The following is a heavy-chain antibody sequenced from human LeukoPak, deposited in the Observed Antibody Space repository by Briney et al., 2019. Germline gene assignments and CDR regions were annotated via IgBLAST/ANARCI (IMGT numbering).Heavy chain of an antibody. D-gene: IGHD2-15*01. Sequence: GGSLRLSCAASGFTFSSYSMNWVRQAPGKGLEWVSAISGSGDSTYYADSVKGRFTISRDNSKNTLHLQMNSLRAGDTAVYYCAKYCSGGSCFTSYYYYGLDVWGQGTTVTVSS. CDR3: AKYCSGGSCFTSYYYYGLDV. J-gene: IGHJ6*02. V-gene: IGHV3-23*01. CDR1: GFTFSSYS. CDR2: ISGSGDST.